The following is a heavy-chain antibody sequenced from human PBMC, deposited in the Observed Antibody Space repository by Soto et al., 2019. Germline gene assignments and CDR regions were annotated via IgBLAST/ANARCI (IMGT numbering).Heavy chain of an antibody. D-gene: IGHD4-17*01. V-gene: IGHV3-21*01. CDR3: TRVYGDYGTLSDY. Sequence: EVQLVASGGGLVKPGDSLRLSCAASGFTFNDYSVNWVRQAPGKGLEWVSSISSTSTFIYYADSVRGRFTISRDNAKNSLYLQMNSLRAEDTAAYYCTRVYGDYGTLSDYWGRGTLVTVSS. CDR1: GFTFNDYS. J-gene: IGHJ4*02. CDR2: ISSTSTFI.